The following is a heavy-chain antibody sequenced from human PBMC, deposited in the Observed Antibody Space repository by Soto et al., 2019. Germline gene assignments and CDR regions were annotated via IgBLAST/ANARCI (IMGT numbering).Heavy chain of an antibody. CDR1: GYTFTGYY. J-gene: IGHJ4*02. Sequence: ASVKVSCKASGYTFTGYYMHWVRQAPGQGLEWMGWINPNSGGTNYAQKFQGRVTMTRDTSISTAYMELNSLRAEDTAVYYCATSFPSSSWPPSDYWGQGTLVTVSS. CDR3: ATSFPSSSWPPSDY. D-gene: IGHD6-13*01. V-gene: IGHV1-2*02. CDR2: INPNSGGT.